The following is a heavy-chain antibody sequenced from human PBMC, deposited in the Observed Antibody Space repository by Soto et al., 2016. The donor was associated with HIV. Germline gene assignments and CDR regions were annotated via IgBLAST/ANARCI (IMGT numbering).Heavy chain of an antibody. CDR2: INTDGSRT. CDR3: TRDFSXSWYEY. CDR1: GFPFRSYW. D-gene: IGHD6-13*01. J-gene: IGHJ4*02. V-gene: IGHV3-74*03. Sequence: EVQLVESGGDLVQPGGSLRLSCAASGFPFRSYWMHWVRQAPGKGLVWVSYINTDGSRTEYADSVKGRFTISRDNAKNTVYLQMNSLRVEDTAVYYCTRDFSXSWYEYWGQGTLVTVSS.